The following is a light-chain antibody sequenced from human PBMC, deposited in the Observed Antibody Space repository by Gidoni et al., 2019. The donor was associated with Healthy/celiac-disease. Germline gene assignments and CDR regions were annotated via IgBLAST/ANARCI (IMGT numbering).Light chain of an antibody. CDR1: SSNIGSNT. Sequence: QSVLTQPPSASGTPGQGVTISCSGSSSNIGSNTVNWYQQLPGTAPKLLIYSNNQRPPGVPDRFSGSKSGTSASLAISGLQSEDEADYYCAAWDDSLNGPGFGGGTKLTVL. J-gene: IGLJ3*02. CDR3: AAWDDSLNGPG. CDR2: SNN. V-gene: IGLV1-44*01.